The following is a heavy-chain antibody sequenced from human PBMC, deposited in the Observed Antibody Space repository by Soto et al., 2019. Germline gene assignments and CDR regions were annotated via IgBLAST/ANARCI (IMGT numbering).Heavy chain of an antibody. V-gene: IGHV3-53*01. Sequence: GGSLRLSCAVSGVTVNSNFMSWVRQAPGKGLEWVSVILSGGNADYADSVKGRFIMSRDISKNTLYLQMNSLRAEDTAVYFCVKEFRGAFDYWGQGPLVTVYS. J-gene: IGHJ4*02. CDR2: ILSGGNA. D-gene: IGHD3-10*01. CDR1: GVTVNSNF. CDR3: VKEFRGAFDY.